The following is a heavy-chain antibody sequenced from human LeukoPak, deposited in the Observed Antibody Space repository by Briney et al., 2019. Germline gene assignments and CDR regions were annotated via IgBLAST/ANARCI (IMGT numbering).Heavy chain of an antibody. CDR2: IIPIFGTA. Sequence: SVKVSCKASGGTFSSYAISWVRQAPGQGLEWMGGIIPIFGTANYAQKFQGRVTITADESTSTAYMELSSLRSEDTAVYYCARDLVGATPYYYYGMDVWGQGTTVTVSS. D-gene: IGHD1-26*01. CDR3: ARDLVGATPYYYYGMDV. J-gene: IGHJ6*02. V-gene: IGHV1-69*13. CDR1: GGTFSSYA.